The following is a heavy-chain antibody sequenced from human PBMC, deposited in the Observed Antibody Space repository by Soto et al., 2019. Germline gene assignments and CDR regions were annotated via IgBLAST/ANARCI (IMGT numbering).Heavy chain of an antibody. CDR1: GYTFTSYG. J-gene: IGHJ6*02. D-gene: IGHD3-10*01. V-gene: IGHV1-18*01. CDR3: AGGGVRGVITRTRDYYGMDV. CDR2: ISTDNGNT. Sequence: ASVKVSCKASGYTFTSYGISWVRQAPGQGLEWMGWISTDNGNTNYAQNLQGRVTMTTDTSTSTAYMDLRSLRSDDTAVYYCAGGGVRGVITRTRDYYGMDVWGQGTTVTVSS.